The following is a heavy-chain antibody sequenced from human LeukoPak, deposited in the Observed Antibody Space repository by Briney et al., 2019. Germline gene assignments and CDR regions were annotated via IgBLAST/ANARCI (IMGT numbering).Heavy chain of an antibody. D-gene: IGHD2-2*01. CDR1: GFTFSTYS. CDR2: ISGSSSYI. Sequence: PGGSLRLSCAASGFTFSTYSINWVRQAPGKGLEWVSSISGSSSYIYYADSVKGRFTISRDNAKNSLHLQMNSLRAEDTAVYYCATCHTKQDAFDIWGQGTMVTVSS. V-gene: IGHV3-21*01. CDR3: ATCHTKQDAFDI. J-gene: IGHJ3*02.